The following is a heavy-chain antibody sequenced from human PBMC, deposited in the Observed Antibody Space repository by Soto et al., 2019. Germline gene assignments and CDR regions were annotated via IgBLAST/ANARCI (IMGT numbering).Heavy chain of an antibody. CDR1: GFTFGTYT. Sequence: PGGSLRLSCSASGFTFGTYTMHWVRQAPGRGPECVSTISSHGARTFYADFVKGRFTMSSDNSKNTLYLQMSSLRLEDTAVYYCEKARATGPKSDFDYWGQGTLVTVSS. CDR2: ISSHGART. CDR3: EKARATGPKSDFDY. D-gene: IGHD7-27*01. V-gene: IGHV3-64D*06. J-gene: IGHJ4*02.